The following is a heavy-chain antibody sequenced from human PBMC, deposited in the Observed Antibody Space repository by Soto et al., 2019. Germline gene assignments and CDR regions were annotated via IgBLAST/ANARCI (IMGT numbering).Heavy chain of an antibody. J-gene: IGHJ6*02. V-gene: IGHV3-48*03. CDR2: ISSSGSTI. D-gene: IGHD1-20*01. CDR1: GFTFSSYE. CDR3: ARHRITGTSGGMDV. Sequence: PGGSLSLSCAASGFTFSSYEISWVRQAPGKGLEWVSYISSSGSTIYYADSVKGRFTISRDNAKNSLYLQVNSLRAEDTAVYYCARHRITGTSGGMDVWGQGTTVTVSS.